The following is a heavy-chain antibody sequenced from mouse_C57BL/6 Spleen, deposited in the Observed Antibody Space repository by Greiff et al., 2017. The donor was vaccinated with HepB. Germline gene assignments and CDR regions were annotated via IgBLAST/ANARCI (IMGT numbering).Heavy chain of an antibody. CDR2: FTMYSDAT. Sequence: LQQSGAELVRPGSSVKLSCKDSYFAFMASAMHWVKQRPGHGLEWIGSFTMYSDATEYSENFKGKATLTANTSSSTAYMELSSLTSEDSAVDYSARGGGNGYYAMDYWGQGTSVTVSS. V-gene: IGHV1-49*01. J-gene: IGHJ4*01. CDR3: ARGGGNGYYAMDY. CDR1: YFAFMASA.